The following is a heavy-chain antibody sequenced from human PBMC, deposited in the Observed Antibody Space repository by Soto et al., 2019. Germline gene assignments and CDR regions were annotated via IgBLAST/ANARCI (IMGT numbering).Heavy chain of an antibody. V-gene: IGHV4-4*02. D-gene: IGHD2-2*01. CDR3: ARVRQGCSSTSCYFDP. CDR1: GGSISSSDW. J-gene: IGHJ5*02. CDR2: IHHSGST. Sequence: SETLSLTCAVSGGSISSSDWWNWVRQPPGKGLEWIGEIHHSGSTNYNPSLKSRVTISVDKSKNQFSLKLNSVTAADTAVYYCARVRQGCSSTSCYFDPWGQGTLVTVSS.